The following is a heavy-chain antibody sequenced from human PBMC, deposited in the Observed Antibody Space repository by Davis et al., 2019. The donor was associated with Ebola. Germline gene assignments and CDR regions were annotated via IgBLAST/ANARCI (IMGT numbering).Heavy chain of an antibody. Sequence: GESLKISCAASGFTFSSYAMSWVRQTPGKGLEWVSGIGGSGSDTYYADSVKGRFTISRDNSKNTLYLQMNSLRAEDTAVYYCARHDYGDSHFDYWGQGTLVTVSS. J-gene: IGHJ4*02. V-gene: IGHV3-23*01. CDR2: IGGSGSDT. CDR3: ARHDYGDSHFDY. CDR1: GFTFSSYA. D-gene: IGHD4-17*01.